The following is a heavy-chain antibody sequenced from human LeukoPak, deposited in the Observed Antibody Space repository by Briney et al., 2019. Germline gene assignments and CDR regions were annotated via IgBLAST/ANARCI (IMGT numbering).Heavy chain of an antibody. Sequence: GGSLRLSCAASGFTFSSYGIHWVRQAPGEGLEWVAFISDDGTNKYYADSVKGRFTISRDNSKNTLYLQMNSLRAEDTAVYYCAKRAGYSSAWLAIDYWGPGTLVTVSS. V-gene: IGHV3-30*18. J-gene: IGHJ4*02. D-gene: IGHD6-19*01. CDR2: ISDDGTNK. CDR1: GFTFSSYG. CDR3: AKRAGYSSAWLAIDY.